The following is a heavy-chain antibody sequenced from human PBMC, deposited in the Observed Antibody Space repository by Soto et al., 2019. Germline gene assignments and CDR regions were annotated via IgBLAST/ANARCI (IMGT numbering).Heavy chain of an antibody. CDR3: ARDDIPGIAVAIYGMDV. Sequence: GGSLRLSCAASGFTFSSYGMHWVRQAPGKGLDWVAVIWYDESNIYYADSVKGRFTISRDNSKNTLFLQMNSLRAEDTAVYYCARDDIPGIAVAIYGMDVWGQGTTVTVSS. V-gene: IGHV3-33*01. CDR1: GFTFSSYG. CDR2: IWYDESNI. J-gene: IGHJ6*02. D-gene: IGHD6-19*01.